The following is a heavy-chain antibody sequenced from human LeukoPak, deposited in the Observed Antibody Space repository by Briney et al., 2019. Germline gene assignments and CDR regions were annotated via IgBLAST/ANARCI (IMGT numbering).Heavy chain of an antibody. CDR1: GGSFSSYY. J-gene: IGHJ5*02. CDR2: IYYSGST. CDR3: ARDGPIFGDNWFDP. D-gene: IGHD3-3*01. V-gene: IGHV4-59*01. Sequence: SETLSLTCAVYGGSFSSYYWSWIRQPPGKGLEWIGYIYYSGSTNYNPSLKSRVTISVDTSKNQFSLKLSSVTAADTAVYYCARDGPIFGDNWFDPWGQGTLVTVSS.